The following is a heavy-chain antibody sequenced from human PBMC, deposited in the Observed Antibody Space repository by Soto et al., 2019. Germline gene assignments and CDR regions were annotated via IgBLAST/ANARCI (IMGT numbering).Heavy chain of an antibody. CDR1: GFTFDDYA. Sequence: GGSLRLSCAASGFTFDDYAMHWVRQAPGKGLEWVSGISWNSGSIGYADSVKGRFTISRDNAKNSLYLQMNSLRAEDTALYYCAKDLLHLGYCSGGSCYRPFDAFDIWGQGTMVTVSS. CDR2: ISWNSGSI. CDR3: AKDLLHLGYCSGGSCYRPFDAFDI. J-gene: IGHJ3*02. D-gene: IGHD2-15*01. V-gene: IGHV3-9*01.